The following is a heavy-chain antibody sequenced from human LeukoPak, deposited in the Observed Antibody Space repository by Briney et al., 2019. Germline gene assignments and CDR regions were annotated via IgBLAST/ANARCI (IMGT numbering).Heavy chain of an antibody. J-gene: IGHJ4*02. V-gene: IGHV1-8*02. CDR2: MNPNSGNT. D-gene: IGHD2-8*01. Sequence: ASVKVSCKASGGTFSSYAISWVRQAPGQGLEWMGWMNPNSGNTGYTQKFQGRVTMTRNTSISTAYMELSSLRSEDTAVYYCGRGRGNGRPENYFDYWGQGTLVTVPS. CDR3: GRGRGNGRPENYFDY. CDR1: GGTFSSYA.